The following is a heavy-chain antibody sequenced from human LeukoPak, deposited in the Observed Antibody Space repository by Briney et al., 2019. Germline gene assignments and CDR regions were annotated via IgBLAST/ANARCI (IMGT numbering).Heavy chain of an antibody. V-gene: IGHV3-23*01. CDR1: GFTVSTYA. CDR3: AKWDTSMVDAFDI. J-gene: IGHJ3*02. Sequence: PGGSLRLSCAASGFTVSTYAMSWVRQAPGKGLEWVSAISSGGSTYYADSVKGRFTISRDNSKNTLYLQMHSRRAEDTAVYYCAKWDTSMVDAFDIWGQGTMVTVSS. D-gene: IGHD5-18*01. CDR2: ISSGGST.